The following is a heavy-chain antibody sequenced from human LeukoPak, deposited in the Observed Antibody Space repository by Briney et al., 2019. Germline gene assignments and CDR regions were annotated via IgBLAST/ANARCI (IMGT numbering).Heavy chain of an antibody. D-gene: IGHD4-17*01. V-gene: IGHV1-18*03. CDR3: ARDLDYGLDVGPDYYYYYMDV. Sequence: ASVKVSCKASGYTFTSYGISWVRQAPGQGLEWMGWISAYNGNTNYAQKLQGRVTMTTDTSTSTAYMELRSLRSDDMAVYYCARDLDYGLDVGPDYYYYYMDVWGKGTTVTVSS. CDR2: ISAYNGNT. J-gene: IGHJ6*03. CDR1: GYTFTSYG.